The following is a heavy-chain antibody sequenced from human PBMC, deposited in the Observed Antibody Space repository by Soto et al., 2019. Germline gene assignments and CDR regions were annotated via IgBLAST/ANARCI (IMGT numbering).Heavy chain of an antibody. CDR2: TYYRSKWYN. Sequence: SQTLSLTCAISGDSVSSNSAAWNWIRQSPSRGLEWLGRTYYRSKWYNDYAVSVKSRITINPDTSKNQFSLQLNSVTPEDTAVYYCARDRGSGWLASDLAWFDPWGQGTLVTVSS. V-gene: IGHV6-1*01. J-gene: IGHJ5*02. CDR3: ARDRGSGWLASDLAWFDP. D-gene: IGHD6-19*01. CDR1: GDSVSSNSAA.